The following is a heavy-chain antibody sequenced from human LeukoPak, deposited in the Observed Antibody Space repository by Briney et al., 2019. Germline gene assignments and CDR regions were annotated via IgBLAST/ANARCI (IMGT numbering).Heavy chain of an antibody. V-gene: IGHV6-1*01. CDR3: ARVYCSSTSCYPGWFDP. D-gene: IGHD2-2*01. CDR1: GDSVSSNSAA. Sequence: SQTLSLTCAISGDSVSSNSAAWNWIRQSPSRGLEWLGRTYYRSKWYNDYAVSVKSRITINPDTSKNQFSLQLNSVTPEDTAVYYCARVYCSSTSCYPGWFDPWGQGTLVTVSS. CDR2: TYYRSKWYN. J-gene: IGHJ5*02.